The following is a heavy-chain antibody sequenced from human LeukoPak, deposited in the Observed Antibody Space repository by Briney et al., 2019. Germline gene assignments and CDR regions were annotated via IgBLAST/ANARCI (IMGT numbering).Heavy chain of an antibody. CDR1: GFTFSSYS. J-gene: IGHJ6*02. V-gene: IGHV3-21*01. D-gene: IGHD6-19*01. Sequence: GGPLRLTCPASGFTFSSYSMNWVRQAPGKGLEWVSSISSSSSYIYYADSVKGRFTISRDNAKNSLYLQMNSLRAEDTAVYYCAREGSGDGMDVWGQGTTVTVSS. CDR2: ISSSSSYI. CDR3: AREGSGDGMDV.